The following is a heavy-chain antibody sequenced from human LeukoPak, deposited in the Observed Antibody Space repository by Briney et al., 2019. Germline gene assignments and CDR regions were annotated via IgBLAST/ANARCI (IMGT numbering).Heavy chain of an antibody. CDR2: IYTGDSEA. J-gene: IGHJ4*02. CDR3: ARLSAMSIGRGGDC. CDR1: GSSFTTYW. V-gene: IGHV5-51*01. Sequence: GGSLQISCKASGSSFTTYWIGWVRQLPGKGLEWMGIIYTGDSEARYSPSFQGQVTISVHKSISTAYLQWSSLKASDTAVYYCARLSAMSIGRGGDCWGQGTLVTVSS. D-gene: IGHD2-2*01.